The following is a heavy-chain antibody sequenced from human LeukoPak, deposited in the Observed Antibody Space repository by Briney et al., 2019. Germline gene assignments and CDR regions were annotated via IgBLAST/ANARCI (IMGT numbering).Heavy chain of an antibody. CDR2: IRYDGSNK. J-gene: IGHJ6*03. CDR1: GFTFSSYG. Sequence: GGSLRLSCAASGFTFSSYGMHWVRQAPGKGLEWVAFIRYDGSNKYYADSVKGRFTISRDNSKNTLYLQMNSLRAEDTAVYYCAKGAMVRGVISLYYYYYMDVWGKGTTVTISS. CDR3: AKGAMVRGVISLYYYYYMDV. V-gene: IGHV3-30*02. D-gene: IGHD3-10*01.